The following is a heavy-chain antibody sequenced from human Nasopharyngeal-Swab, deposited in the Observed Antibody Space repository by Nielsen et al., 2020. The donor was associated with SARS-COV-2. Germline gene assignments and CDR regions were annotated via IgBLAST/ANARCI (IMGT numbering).Heavy chain of an antibody. V-gene: IGHV5-10-1*01. Sequence: GESLKISCKGSGYSFTSYWISWVRQMPGKGLEWMGRIDPSDSYTNYSPSFQGHVTISADKSIRTAYLQWSSLKASDTAMYYCVKTGTARDAFDIWGQGTMVTVSS. J-gene: IGHJ3*02. CDR3: VKTGTARDAFDI. CDR1: GYSFTSYW. CDR2: IDPSDSYT. D-gene: IGHD1-7*01.